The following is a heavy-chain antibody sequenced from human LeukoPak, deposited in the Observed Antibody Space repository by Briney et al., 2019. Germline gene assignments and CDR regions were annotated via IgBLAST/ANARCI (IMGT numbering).Heavy chain of an antibody. D-gene: IGHD4-17*01. J-gene: IGHJ4*02. Sequence: NSGGSLRLSCAASGFTFTTFNMNWVRQSPGKGLEWVSCISSSSDYIYYADSVKGRFTSARDNSRNSLYLQMNSLRAEDTAVYYCAGRDYGDYFFDSWGQGTLVTVSS. CDR1: GFTFTTFN. V-gene: IGHV3-21*01. CDR3: AGRDYGDYFFDS. CDR2: ISSSSDYI.